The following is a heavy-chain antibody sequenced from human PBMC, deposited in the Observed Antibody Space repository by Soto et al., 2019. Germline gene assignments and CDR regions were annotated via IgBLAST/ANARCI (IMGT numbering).Heavy chain of an antibody. CDR2: IYHSGST. CDR1: GYSISSGYY. V-gene: IGHV4-38-2*01. D-gene: IGHD4-17*01. Sequence: LSLTCAVSGYSISSGYYWGWIRQPPGKGLEWIGSIYHSGSTYYNPSLKSRVTISVDTSKNQFSLKLSSVTAADTAVYYCARYTKDYGDSLWYFDLWGRGTLVTVSS. CDR3: ARYTKDYGDSLWYFDL. J-gene: IGHJ2*01.